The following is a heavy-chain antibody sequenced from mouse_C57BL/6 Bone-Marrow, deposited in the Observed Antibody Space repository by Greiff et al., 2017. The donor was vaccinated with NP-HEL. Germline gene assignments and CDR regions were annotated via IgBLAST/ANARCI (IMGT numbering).Heavy chain of an antibody. J-gene: IGHJ3*01. CDR2: ISSGGSYT. CDR1: GFTFSSYG. Sequence: EVKLMESGGDLVKPGGSLKLSCAASGFTFSSYGMSWVRQTPDKRLEWVATISSGGSYTYYPDSVKGRFTISRDNAKNTLYLQMSSLKSEDTAMYYCARILPSFAYWGKGTLVTVSA. CDR3: ARILPSFAY. V-gene: IGHV5-6*01.